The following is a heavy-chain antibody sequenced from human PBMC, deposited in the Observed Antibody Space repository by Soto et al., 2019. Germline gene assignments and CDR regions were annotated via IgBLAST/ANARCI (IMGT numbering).Heavy chain of an antibody. CDR1: GYSFTSYG. J-gene: IGHJ3*02. CDR2: ISAYNGNT. V-gene: IGHV1-18*01. D-gene: IGHD4-17*01. Sequence: VSVKVSCKASGYSFTSYGISWVRQAPGQGLEWMGWISAYNGNTNYAQKLQGRVTMTTDTSTSTAYMELRSLRSDDTAVYYCARLMYGDYIFDIWGQGTMVTVSS. CDR3: ARLMYGDYIFDI.